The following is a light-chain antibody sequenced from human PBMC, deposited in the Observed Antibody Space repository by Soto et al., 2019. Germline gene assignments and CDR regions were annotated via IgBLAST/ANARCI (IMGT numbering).Light chain of an antibody. J-gene: IGLJ2*01. Sequence: SYELTQPPSVSVSPGQTASITCSGDKLGDKYACWYQQKPGQSPVLVIYQDSKRPSGIPERFSGSNSGNTATLTISGTQAMDEADYYCQAWDSSTVVFCGGTNVTVL. CDR2: QDS. CDR1: KLGDKY. V-gene: IGLV3-1*01. CDR3: QAWDSSTVV.